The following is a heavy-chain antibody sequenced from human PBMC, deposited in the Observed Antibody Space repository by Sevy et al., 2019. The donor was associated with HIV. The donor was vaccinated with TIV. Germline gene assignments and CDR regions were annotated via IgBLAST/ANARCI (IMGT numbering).Heavy chain of an antibody. CDR3: AKNRPPGGSYFSRHGMDV. J-gene: IGHJ6*02. CDR2: ISYDGNYR. Sequence: GGSLRLSCTASGFTFSTYDIHWVRQAPGKGLEWVAIISYDGNYRYYSDSVRGRFSMSSDNSKNTAYLQMSGLSVEDTAVYYCAKNRPPGGSYFSRHGMDVWGRGTTVTVSS. V-gene: IGHV3-30*18. CDR1: GFTFSTYD. D-gene: IGHD1-26*01.